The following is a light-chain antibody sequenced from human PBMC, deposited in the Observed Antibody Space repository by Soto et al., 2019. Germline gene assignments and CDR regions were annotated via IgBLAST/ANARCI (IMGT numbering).Light chain of an antibody. J-gene: IGLJ1*01. CDR2: TNN. Sequence: QSVLTQPPSASGTPGQRVTISCSGSSSNIGSYTVNWYQQLPGTAPKLLIYTNNQRPSGVPDRFSGSKSGTSASLAISGLQSEDEGDYYCAAWDDSLNGYVFGTGTKLTVL. CDR1: SSNIGSYT. V-gene: IGLV1-44*01. CDR3: AAWDDSLNGYV.